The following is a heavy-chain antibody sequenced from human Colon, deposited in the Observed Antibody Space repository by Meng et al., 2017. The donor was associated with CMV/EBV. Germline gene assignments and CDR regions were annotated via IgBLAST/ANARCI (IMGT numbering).Heavy chain of an antibody. CDR3: IKEDWYFDF. CDR2: IYPQNGGT. V-gene: IGHV1-2*02. CDR1: GYTFTAKH. Sequence: QVQLQQSGAEVKKPGASVKVPCKTYGYTFTAKHLHWVRHAPGKGLEWMGWIYPQNGGTYFAQKFQGRVTMTSDTSISTAYMELSSLTSDDTAIYYCIKEDWYFDFWGQGTLVTVSS. D-gene: IGHD2-21*01. J-gene: IGHJ4*02.